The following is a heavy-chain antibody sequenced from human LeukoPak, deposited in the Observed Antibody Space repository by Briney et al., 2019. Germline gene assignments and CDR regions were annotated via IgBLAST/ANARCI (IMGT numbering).Heavy chain of an antibody. CDR3: ARDREKLAIFDY. CDR2: TSYDGSNK. V-gene: IGHV3-30-3*01. D-gene: IGHD6-13*01. Sequence: GGSLRLSCAASGFTFSSYAMHWVRQAPGKGLEWVAVTSYDGSNKYYADSVKGRFTISRDNSKNTLYLQMNSLRPEDTAVYYCARDREKLAIFDYWGQGSLVTVSS. J-gene: IGHJ4*02. CDR1: GFTFSSYA.